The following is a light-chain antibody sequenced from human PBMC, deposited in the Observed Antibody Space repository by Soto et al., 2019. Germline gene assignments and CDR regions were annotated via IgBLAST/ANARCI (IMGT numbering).Light chain of an antibody. J-gene: IGLJ1*01. CDR3: QSYDSTLSARYV. Sequence: QSVLTQPPSVSGAPGQRVTFSCTGTSSNIGAGYDVHWYQQLPGTVPKLLIYGNTNRPSGVPDRFSASKSGTSASLVITGLQAEDEADYYCQSYDSTLSARYVFGTGTKLTVL. CDR2: GNT. CDR1: SSNIGAGYD. V-gene: IGLV1-40*01.